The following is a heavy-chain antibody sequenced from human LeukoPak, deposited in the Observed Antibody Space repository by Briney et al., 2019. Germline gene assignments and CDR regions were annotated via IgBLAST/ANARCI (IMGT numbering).Heavy chain of an antibody. D-gene: IGHD3-3*01. J-gene: IGHJ4*02. CDR2: IYSGGST. CDR3: ARAAFVYDFWSGHYYFDY. Sequence: GGSLRLSCAASGFTVSSNYMSWVRQAPGKGLEWVSVIYSGGSTYYADSVKGRFTISRHNSKNTLYLQMNSLRAEDTAVYYCARAAFVYDFWSGHYYFDYWGQGTLVTVSS. V-gene: IGHV3-53*04. CDR1: GFTVSSNY.